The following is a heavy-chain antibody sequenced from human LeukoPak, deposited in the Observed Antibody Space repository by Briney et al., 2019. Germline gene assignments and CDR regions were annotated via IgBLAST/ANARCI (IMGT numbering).Heavy chain of an antibody. Sequence: ASVKVSCKASGYTFTSYFMYWVRQAPGQGLEWMGIINPSGGNTNYAQRFQGRVTMTRDTSIGTAYMELSRLRSDDTAVYYCARIITYYYDSSGYPDYWGQGTLVTVSS. D-gene: IGHD3-22*01. V-gene: IGHV1-46*01. J-gene: IGHJ4*02. CDR2: INPSGGNT. CDR3: ARIITYYYDSSGYPDY. CDR1: GYTFTSYF.